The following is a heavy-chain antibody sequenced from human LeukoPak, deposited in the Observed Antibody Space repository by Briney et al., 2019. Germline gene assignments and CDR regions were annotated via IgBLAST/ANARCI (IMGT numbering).Heavy chain of an antibody. V-gene: IGHV3-48*03. J-gene: IGHJ4*02. CDR1: GFTFPTYE. CDR3: ARDPVATSRFDY. Sequence: TGGSLRLSCAASGFTFPTYEMNWVRQAPGKGLEWVSYISNSASTIYYADSVTGRFTISRDNAKNSLYLQMNSLRDEDTAVYYCARDPVATSRFDYWGQGTLVTVSS. D-gene: IGHD5-12*01. CDR2: ISNSASTI.